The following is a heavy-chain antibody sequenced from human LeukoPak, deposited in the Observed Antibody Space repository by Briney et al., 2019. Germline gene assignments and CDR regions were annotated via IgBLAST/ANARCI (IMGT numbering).Heavy chain of an antibody. J-gene: IGHJ4*02. CDR1: GFTFSSYE. D-gene: IGHD2-2*01. Sequence: GGSLRLSCAASGFTFSSYEMNWVRQAPGKGLEWVSYTSNSGDTIYYADSVKGRFTISRDNAQNSLYLQMNSLRAEDTAVYYCAREIVLVPAAKALDYWGQGTLVTVSS. V-gene: IGHV3-48*03. CDR3: AREIVLVPAAKALDY. CDR2: TSNSGDTI.